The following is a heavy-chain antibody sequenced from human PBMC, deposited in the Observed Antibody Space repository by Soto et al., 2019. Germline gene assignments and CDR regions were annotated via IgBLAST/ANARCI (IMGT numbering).Heavy chain of an antibody. CDR3: ARHGNTVTTGYYYAMDV. J-gene: IGHJ6*02. V-gene: IGHV4-39*01. D-gene: IGHD4-17*01. CDR1: GGSISSSSYY. CDR2: IYYSGST. Sequence: SETLSLTCTVSGGSISSSSYYWGWIRQPPGKGLEWIGTIYYSGSTYYNPSLKSRVTISVDTSKDQFSLKLSSVTATDTAVYYCARHGNTVTTGYYYAMDVWGQGTTVTVSS.